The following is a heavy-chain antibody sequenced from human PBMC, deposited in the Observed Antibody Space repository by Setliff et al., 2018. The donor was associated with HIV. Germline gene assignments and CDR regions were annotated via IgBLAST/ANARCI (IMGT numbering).Heavy chain of an antibody. CDR3: ARHSQHSCLGVDYYSMDV. J-gene: IGHJ6*03. V-gene: IGHV4-59*04. D-gene: IGHD3-16*01. Sequence: SETLSLTCAVYGGSISSYDWSWSRQPPGKGLEWIGNIYYSGSTYYNPSLKSRITISVDTSKNQFSLKLSSVTAAYTAVYYCARHSQHSCLGVDYYSMDVWGKGTTVTVSS. CDR1: GGSISSYD. CDR2: IYYSGST.